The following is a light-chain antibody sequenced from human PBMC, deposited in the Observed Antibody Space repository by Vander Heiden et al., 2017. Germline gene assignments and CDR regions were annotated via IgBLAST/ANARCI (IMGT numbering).Light chain of an antibody. V-gene: IGKV4-1*01. CDR2: WAS. CDR1: QSILYHSDNENY. J-gene: IGKJ4*01. Sequence: DIVMTQSPDSLSVSLGERATIKCKSSQSILYHSDNENYLAWYQQKPGQPPKLLIHWASAREPGVPDRFSGSGSGADFTLTISNLQAEDVAVYFCQQYYSVPLTFGGGTKVEMK. CDR3: QQYYSVPLT.